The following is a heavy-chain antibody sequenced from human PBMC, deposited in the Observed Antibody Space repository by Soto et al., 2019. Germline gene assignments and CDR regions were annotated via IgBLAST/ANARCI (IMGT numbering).Heavy chain of an antibody. V-gene: IGHV4-59*01. Sequence: LSETLSLTCTVSGGSISSYYWSWIRQPPGKGLEWIGYIYYSGSTNYNPSLKSRVTISVDTSKNQFSLKLSSVTAADTAVYYCAALMVYDFAYYFDYWGQGTLVTVS. CDR2: IYYSGST. CDR3: AALMVYDFAYYFDY. D-gene: IGHD2-8*01. CDR1: GGSISSYY. J-gene: IGHJ4*02.